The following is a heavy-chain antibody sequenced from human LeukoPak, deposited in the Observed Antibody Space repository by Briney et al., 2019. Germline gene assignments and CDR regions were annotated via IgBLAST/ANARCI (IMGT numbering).Heavy chain of an antibody. CDR3: ARLMAPVGKRSTPFNY. D-gene: IGHD1-1*01. CDR1: GYTLAGYY. J-gene: IGHJ4*02. CDR2: INPNSGGT. Sequence: ASVKVSCKASGYTLAGYYMHWVRQAPGQGPEWMGWINPNSGGTSSAQKSQGRVTMTRDTSISTAYMELSSLRSDDTAIYYCARLMAPVGKRSTPFNYWGQGTLVTVSS. V-gene: IGHV1-2*02.